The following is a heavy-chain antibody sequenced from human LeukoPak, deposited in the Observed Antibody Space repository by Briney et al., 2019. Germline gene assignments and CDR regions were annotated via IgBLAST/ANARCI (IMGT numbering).Heavy chain of an antibody. D-gene: IGHD2-15*01. CDR1: GFTFSNYA. V-gene: IGHV3-23*01. Sequence: PGGSLRLSCAASGFTFSNYAMSWVRQAPGKGLECVTVITKTGTATAYADSVKGRFTISRDNSKNTLYLQMNSLRAEDTAVYYCAKGTLGYCSGSSCYPFDSWGQGTLVTVSS. J-gene: IGHJ4*02. CDR3: AKGTLGYCSGSSCYPFDS. CDR2: ITKTGTAT.